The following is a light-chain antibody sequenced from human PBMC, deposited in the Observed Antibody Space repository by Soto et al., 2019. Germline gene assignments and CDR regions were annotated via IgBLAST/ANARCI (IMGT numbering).Light chain of an antibody. CDR2: DAS. CDR1: QSITRS. V-gene: IGKV1-5*01. J-gene: IGKJ5*01. CDR3: QQSYSTPIT. Sequence: DIQMTQSPSTLSASVGDRVTITCRASQSITRSLAWYQQKLGKAPKLLIYDASSLQIGVPSRFSGSGSGTDFTLIVSSLQPDDFATYYCQQSYSTPITFGQGTRLEIK.